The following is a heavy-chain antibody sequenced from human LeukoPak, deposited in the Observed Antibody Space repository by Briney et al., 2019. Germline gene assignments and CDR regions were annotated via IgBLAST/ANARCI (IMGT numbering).Heavy chain of an antibody. V-gene: IGHV1-3*01. CDR2: INAGNGNT. J-gene: IGHJ6*02. CDR1: GYTFTSYA. Sequence: ASVKVSCKASGYTFTSYAMHWVRQAPGQRLEWMGWINAGNGNTKYSQKFQGRVTITRDTSASTAYMELSSLRSEDTAVYYCARDLEGEYCSGGSCSPEYYYYGMGVWGQGTTVTVSS. CDR3: ARDLEGEYCSGGSCSPEYYYYGMGV. D-gene: IGHD2-15*01.